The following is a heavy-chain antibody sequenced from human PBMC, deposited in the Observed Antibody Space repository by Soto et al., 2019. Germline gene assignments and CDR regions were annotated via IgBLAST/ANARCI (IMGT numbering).Heavy chain of an antibody. V-gene: IGHV3-13*01. Sequence: EVQLVESGGGLVQPGGSLRLSCAASGFTFSSYDMHWVRQATGKGLEWVSAIGTAGDTYYPGSVKGRFTISRENAKNSLYLQMNSLRAGDKAVYYCARGGSYYYYGMDVWGQGTTVTVSS. CDR3: ARGGSYYYYGMDV. D-gene: IGHD3-16*01. J-gene: IGHJ6*02. CDR2: IGTAGDT. CDR1: GFTFSSYD.